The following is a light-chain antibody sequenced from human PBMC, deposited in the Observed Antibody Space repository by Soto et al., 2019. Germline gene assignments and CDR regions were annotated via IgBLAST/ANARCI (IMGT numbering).Light chain of an antibody. CDR1: QSVSSSY. J-gene: IGKJ4*01. CDR3: QQHGSSPPSLT. Sequence: EIVLTQSPGTLSLSPGERATLSCRASQSVSSSYLAWYQQKPGQAPRLLIYGASSRATGIPDRFSGSGSGTDFTLTISRLEPEDFTVYYCQQHGSSPPSLTFGGRTKVEIK. CDR2: GAS. V-gene: IGKV3-20*01.